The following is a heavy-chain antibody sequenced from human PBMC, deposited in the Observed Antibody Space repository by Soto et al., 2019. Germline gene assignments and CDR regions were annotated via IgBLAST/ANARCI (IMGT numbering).Heavy chain of an antibody. CDR2: IYDSGSSDFNSGST. J-gene: IGHJ5*02. Sequence: SETLSLTCAVSGGSISGYYWSWIRQPPGQGLEWIGHIYDSGSSDFNSGSTNYNASLTSRVTISVDRSKKQVSLTLTSLTTADTAVYYCKRSLNYGFDQWGQGIMGTVSS. D-gene: IGHD3-16*01. V-gene: IGHV4-59*01. CDR3: KRSLNYGFDQ. CDR1: GGSISGYY.